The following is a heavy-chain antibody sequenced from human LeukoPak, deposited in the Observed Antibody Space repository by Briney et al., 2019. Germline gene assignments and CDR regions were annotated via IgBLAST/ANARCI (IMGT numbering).Heavy chain of an antibody. CDR1: GYTFTSYD. CDR2: MNPNSGNT. D-gene: IGHD2-15*01. V-gene: IGHV1-8*01. CDR3: ARVPVSYCSGGSCFQYYYYYYGMDV. Sequence: ASVKVSCKASGYTFTSYDINWVRQATEQGLEWMGRMNPNSGNTGYAQKFQGRVTMTRNTSISTAYMELSSLRSEDTAVYYCARVPVSYCSGGSCFQYYYYYYGMDVWGQGTTVTVSS. J-gene: IGHJ6*02.